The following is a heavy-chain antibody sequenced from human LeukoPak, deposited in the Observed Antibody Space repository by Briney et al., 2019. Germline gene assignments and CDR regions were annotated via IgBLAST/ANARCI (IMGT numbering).Heavy chain of an antibody. CDR2: IYYTGST. V-gene: IGHV4-59*01. CDR3: ARRGVRKYFDY. CDR1: GGSISSYY. D-gene: IGHD3-10*01. J-gene: IGHJ4*02. Sequence: SETLSLTCIVSGGSISSYYWSWIRLPSGKGLEWIGYIYYTGSTNYNSSLKSRVTISVDTSKNQFSLNLSSVTAADTAVYYCARRGVRKYFDYWGQGTLVTVSS.